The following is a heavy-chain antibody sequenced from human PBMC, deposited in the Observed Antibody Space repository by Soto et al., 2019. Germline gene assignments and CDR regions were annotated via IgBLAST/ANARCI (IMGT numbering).Heavy chain of an antibody. D-gene: IGHD2-2*01. CDR3: ATFYEGDCATTTCYGDFDY. CDR1: GGTFNRYS. J-gene: IGHJ4*02. CDR2: IIPMFGIT. V-gene: IGHV1-69*02. Sequence: QVHLVQAGAEVKKPGSSVKVSCRASGGTFNRYSISWVRQAPGQGLEWMGRIIPMFGITNYAQKFQGRVMITADKSANTAYTEVSGLRSEDTAMYYCATFYEGDCATTTCYGDFDYWGQGTLVTVSS.